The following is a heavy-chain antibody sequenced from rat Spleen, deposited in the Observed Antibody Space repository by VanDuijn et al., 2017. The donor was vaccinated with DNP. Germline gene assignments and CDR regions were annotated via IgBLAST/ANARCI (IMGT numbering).Heavy chain of an antibody. Sequence: EVQLVESGGGLLQPGGSLRLSCATSGFAFSDYNMAWVRQAPKKGLEWVATILYDGSRTYFRDSVKGRFTVSRDNAKNTLYLQMSSLRSEDTATYYCGRDNWGFDYWGQGVMVTVSS. CDR2: ILYDGSRT. D-gene: IGHD5-1*01. CDR3: GRDNWGFDY. V-gene: IGHV5S10*01. CDR1: GFAFSDYN. J-gene: IGHJ2*01.